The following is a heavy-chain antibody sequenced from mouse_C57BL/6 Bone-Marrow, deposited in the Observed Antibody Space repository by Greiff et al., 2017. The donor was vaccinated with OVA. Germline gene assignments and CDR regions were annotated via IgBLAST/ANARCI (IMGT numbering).Heavy chain of an antibody. D-gene: IGHD1-1*01. CDR3: TTGYYGSSYGFAD. CDR2: IDPENGDT. Sequence: EVQLQQSGAELVRPGASVKLSCTASGFNIKDDYMHWVKQRPEQGLEWIGWIDPENGDTEYASKFQGKATITADTSSNTAYLQLSSLTSEDTAVYYCTTGYYGSSYGFADWGQGTLVTVSA. CDR1: GFNIKDDY. J-gene: IGHJ3*01. V-gene: IGHV14-4*01.